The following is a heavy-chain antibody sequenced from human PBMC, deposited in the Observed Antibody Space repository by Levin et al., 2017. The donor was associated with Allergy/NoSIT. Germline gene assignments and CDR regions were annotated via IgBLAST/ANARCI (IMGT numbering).Heavy chain of an antibody. CDR2: IKHDGSEK. Sequence: GGSLRLSCAASGFTFSRNWMTWVRQAPGKGLEWVANIKHDGSEKYYVDSVKGRFTISRDNAKNSLYLQMNSLRVEDTAVYSCERDSGYYNNAECKGDAFDIWGQGTMVTVSS. CDR3: ERDSGYYNNAECKGDAFDI. J-gene: IGHJ3*02. V-gene: IGHV3-7*03. D-gene: IGHD2-8*01. CDR1: GFTFSRNW.